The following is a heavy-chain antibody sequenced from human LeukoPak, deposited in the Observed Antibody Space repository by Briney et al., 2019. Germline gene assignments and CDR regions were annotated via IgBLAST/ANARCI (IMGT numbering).Heavy chain of an antibody. J-gene: IGHJ4*02. CDR2: IYYSGST. V-gene: IGHV4-61*01. D-gene: IGHD3-9*01. CDR1: GGSVSSGSYY. Sequence: SETLSLTCTVSGGSVSSGSYYWSWIRQPPGKGLEWIGYIYYSGSTNYNPSLKSRVTISVDTSKNQFSLKLSSVTAADTAVYYCARGDILTGYYLIGYWGQGTLVTVSS. CDR3: ARGDILTGYYLIGY.